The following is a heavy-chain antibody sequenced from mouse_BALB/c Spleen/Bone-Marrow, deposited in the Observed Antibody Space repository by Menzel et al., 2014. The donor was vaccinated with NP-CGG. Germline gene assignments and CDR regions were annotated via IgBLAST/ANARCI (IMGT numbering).Heavy chain of an antibody. Sequence: VHLVESGPGLVAPSQSLSITCTVSGFSLTGYGVNWVRQPPGKGLEWLGMIWGDGRTDYNSALKSRLSISKDNSKSQVFLKMNSLQTDDTARYYCARHYGSSYYAMDYWGQGTSVTVSS. CDR3: ARHYGSSYYAMDY. CDR2: IWGDGRT. D-gene: IGHD1-1*01. J-gene: IGHJ4*01. V-gene: IGHV2-6-7*01. CDR1: GFSLTGYG.